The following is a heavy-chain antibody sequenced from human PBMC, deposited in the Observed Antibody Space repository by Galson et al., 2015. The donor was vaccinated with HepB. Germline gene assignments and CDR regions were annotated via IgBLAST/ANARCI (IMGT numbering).Heavy chain of an antibody. CDR1: GFDVHRHY. V-gene: IGHV3-66*01. CDR2: IFSLDST. Sequence: SLRLSCAASGFDVHRHYMHWVRQAPGKGLEWVSVIFSLDSTYYADSVKGRFTIPRDDSNKMIHLQMSRLRLEDTAIYYCATESTGTEDAFDIWGPGTMVTVSS. CDR3: ATESTGTEDAFDI. J-gene: IGHJ3*02. D-gene: IGHD3-10*01.